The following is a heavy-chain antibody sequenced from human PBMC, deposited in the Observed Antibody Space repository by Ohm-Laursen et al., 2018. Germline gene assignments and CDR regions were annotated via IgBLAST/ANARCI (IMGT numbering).Heavy chain of an antibody. V-gene: IGHV3-11*01. CDR1: GFTFTNAW. CDR2: ISDSGGGT. J-gene: IGHJ6*02. D-gene: IGHD2-21*02. CDR3: ASFLLPYYYYTIGV. Sequence: SLRLSCAASGFTFTNAWMSWVRQAPGKGLEWVSTISDSGGGTYYADSVKGRFSISRDNAKNSLYLQMNSLRVEDTATYYCASFLLPYYYYTIGVWGQGTTVAVSS.